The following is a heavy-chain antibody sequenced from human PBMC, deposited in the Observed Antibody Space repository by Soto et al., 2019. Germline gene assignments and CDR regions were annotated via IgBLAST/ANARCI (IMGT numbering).Heavy chain of an antibody. J-gene: IGHJ4*02. CDR3: ARGLRELGYCSGGSCYLLDY. Sequence: EVQLVESGGGLVKPGGSLRLSCAASGFTFSSYSMNWVRQAPGKGLEWVSSISSSSSYIYYADSVKGRFTISRDNAKNSLSLQMNSLRAEDTAVYYCARGLRELGYCSGGSCYLLDYWGQGTLVTVSS. V-gene: IGHV3-21*01. CDR1: GFTFSSYS. D-gene: IGHD2-15*01. CDR2: ISSSSSYI.